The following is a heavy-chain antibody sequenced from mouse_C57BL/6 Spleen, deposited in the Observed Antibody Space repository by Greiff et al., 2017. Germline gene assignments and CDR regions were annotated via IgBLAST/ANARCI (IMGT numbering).Heavy chain of an antibody. Sequence: VQLQQPGAELVKPGASVKLSCKASGYTFTSYWMHWVKQRPGRGLEWIGRIDPNSGGTKYNEKFKSKATLTVDKPSITAYMQLISLTSEDSAVCYCTSWYDFDYWGQGTTLTVAS. CDR1: GYTFTSYW. J-gene: IGHJ2*01. D-gene: IGHD2-14*01. CDR2: IDPNSGGT. CDR3: TSWYDFDY. V-gene: IGHV1-72*01.